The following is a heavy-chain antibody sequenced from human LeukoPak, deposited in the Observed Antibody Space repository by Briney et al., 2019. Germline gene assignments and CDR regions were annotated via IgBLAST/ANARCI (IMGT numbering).Heavy chain of an antibody. CDR3: ARAHNWKYGSFDF. CDR1: GFTFSSYS. Sequence: GGSLRLSCAASGFTFSSYSMNWVRQAPGKGLEWVSCISSSSSYIYYADSVKGRFTISRDNAKNSLYLQMNSLRAEDTAVYYCARAHNWKYGSFDFWGQGTLVAVSS. CDR2: ISSSSSYI. V-gene: IGHV3-21*01. J-gene: IGHJ4*02. D-gene: IGHD1-7*01.